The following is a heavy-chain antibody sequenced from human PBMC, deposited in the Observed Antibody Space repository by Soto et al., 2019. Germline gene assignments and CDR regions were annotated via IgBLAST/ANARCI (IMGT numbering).Heavy chain of an antibody. CDR1: GGSITSSDW. CDR3: ARSIAVANFDY. Sequence: QVQLQESGPGLVKPSGTLSLTCAVSGGSITSSDWWSWVRQPPGKGLEWIGEIYYSGSTNYNPSLKRRVTISVDKSKNHFSLKLSSVTAADTAVYYCARSIAVANFDYWGQGILVTVSS. CDR2: IYYSGST. J-gene: IGHJ4*02. D-gene: IGHD6-19*01. V-gene: IGHV4-4*02.